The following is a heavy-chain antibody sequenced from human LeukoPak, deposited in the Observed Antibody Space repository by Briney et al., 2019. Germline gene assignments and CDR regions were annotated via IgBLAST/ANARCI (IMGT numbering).Heavy chain of an antibody. Sequence: GGSLRLSCAASGVALSTYAMSWARQAPGKGLEWVSGISWQSNTRKYADSVRGRFTISRDNAKNTLFLQMNDLTVEDTARYYCARRPGNWGQGILVTVSS. J-gene: IGHJ4*02. V-gene: IGHV3-48*04. D-gene: IGHD1-14*01. CDR2: ISWQSNTR. CDR1: GVALSTYA. CDR3: ARRPGN.